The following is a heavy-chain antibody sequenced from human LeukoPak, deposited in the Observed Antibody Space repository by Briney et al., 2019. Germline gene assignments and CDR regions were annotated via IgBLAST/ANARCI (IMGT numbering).Heavy chain of an antibody. CDR3: ARHPRGFPFDY. CDR1: GFTFDDYA. V-gene: IGHV3-21*01. Sequence: GRSLRLSCAASGFTFDDYAMHWIRQAPGKGLEWVSSISSGSDYIYYADSLKGRFTISRDNAKNSLYLQMNGLRAEDTAVYYCARHPRGFPFDYWGQGTLVTVSS. D-gene: IGHD3-10*01. J-gene: IGHJ4*02. CDR2: ISSGSDYI.